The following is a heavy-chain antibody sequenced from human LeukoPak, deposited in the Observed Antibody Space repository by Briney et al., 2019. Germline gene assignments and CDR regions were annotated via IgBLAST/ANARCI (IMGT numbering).Heavy chain of an antibody. CDR3: ARDLKLYSGSYPSRDY. CDR2: LYSNGNT. Sequence: GGSLRLSCAASGFTVSSKYMSWVRQAPGKGLEWVSTLYSNGNTYYADSVKGRFTISRDNSKNTLSLQMNSLRAEDTAVYYCARDLKLYSGSYPSRDYWGQGTLVTVSS. D-gene: IGHD1-26*01. J-gene: IGHJ4*02. V-gene: IGHV3-53*01. CDR1: GFTVSSKY.